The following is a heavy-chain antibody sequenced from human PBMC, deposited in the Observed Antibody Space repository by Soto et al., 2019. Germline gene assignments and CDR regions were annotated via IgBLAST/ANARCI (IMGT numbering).Heavy chain of an antibody. D-gene: IGHD2-15*01. CDR1: GYTFTSYA. V-gene: IGHV1-3*01. CDR3: ARFVGCGDFDY. CDR2: INAGNGNT. J-gene: IGHJ4*02. Sequence: ASVKVSCNASGYTFTSYAMHWVRQAPGQRLEWMGWINAGNGNTKYTQKFQGRVTITTDTSASTAYMELSSLRSDDTGVYYCARFVGCGDFDYWGQGTLVTVSS.